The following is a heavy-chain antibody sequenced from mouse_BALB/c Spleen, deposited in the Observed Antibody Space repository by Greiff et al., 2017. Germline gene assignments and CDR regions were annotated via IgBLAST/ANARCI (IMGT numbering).Heavy chain of an antibody. Sequence: LQESGPELVKPGASVKISCKASGYAFSSSWMNWVKQRPGQGLEWIGRIYPGDGDTNYNGKFKGKATLTADKSSSTAYMQLSSLTSVDSAVYFCARWNGAMDYWGQGTSVTVSS. CDR1: GYAFSSSW. CDR2: IYPGDGDT. J-gene: IGHJ4*01. V-gene: IGHV1-82*01. CDR3: ARWNGAMDY.